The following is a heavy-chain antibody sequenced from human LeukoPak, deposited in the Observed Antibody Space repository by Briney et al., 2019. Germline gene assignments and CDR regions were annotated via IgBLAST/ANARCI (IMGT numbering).Heavy chain of an antibody. CDR3: TTDLGTYYHGSQRLIPIDY. J-gene: IGHJ4*02. D-gene: IGHD3-10*01. CDR2: IKSKTDGETT. Sequence: GGSLRLSCAASGFTFTNAWMSWVRQAPGKGLERIGRIKSKTDGETTNYAEPVRGRFTISRDDSKSAVYLQMNSLKIEDTAVYYCTTDLGTYYHGSQRLIPIDYWGQGTLVTVSS. V-gene: IGHV3-15*01. CDR1: GFTFTNAW.